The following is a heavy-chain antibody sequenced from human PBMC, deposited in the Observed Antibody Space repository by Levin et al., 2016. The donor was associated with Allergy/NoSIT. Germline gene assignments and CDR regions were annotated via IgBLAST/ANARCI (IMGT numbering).Heavy chain of an antibody. CDR2: ISYDGSTK. CDR3: VKDPTPYCTDGRCFSPGYFYR. CDR1: GFDFSAYA. V-gene: IGHV3-30*18. D-gene: IGHD2-8*02. Sequence: GESLKISCSASGFDFSAYAMHWVRQAPGKGLEWVALISYDGSTKFFATSMRGRLTISRDNSDNTLYLQLERLRLDDTGVYFCVKDPTPYCTDGRCFSPGYFYRWGQGTLVTVSS. J-gene: IGHJ1*01.